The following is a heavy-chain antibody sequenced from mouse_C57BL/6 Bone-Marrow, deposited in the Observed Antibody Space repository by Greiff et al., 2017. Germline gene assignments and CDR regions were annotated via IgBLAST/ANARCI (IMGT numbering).Heavy chain of an antibody. D-gene: IGHD2-4*01. J-gene: IGHJ3*01. CDR3: VRQGNYDYSWFAY. V-gene: IGHV10-1*01. Sequence: EVQRVESGGGLVQPKGSLKLSCAASGFSFNTYAMNWVRQAPGTGLEWVARIRSKSNNYATYYADSVKDRFTISSDDSESMLYLQMNNLKTEDTAMYYCVRQGNYDYSWFAYWGQGILVTDSA. CDR2: IRSKSNNYAT. CDR1: GFSFNTYA.